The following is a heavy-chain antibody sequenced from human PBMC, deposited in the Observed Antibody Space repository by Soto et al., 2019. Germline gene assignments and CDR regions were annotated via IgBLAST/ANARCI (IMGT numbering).Heavy chain of an antibody. CDR2: IYYSGST. CDR1: GGSISSGGYY. CDR3: ARAVAASSFNYFDY. D-gene: IGHD3-3*02. J-gene: IGHJ4*02. Sequence: SETLSLTCTVSGGSISSGGYYWSWIRQHPGKGLEWIGYIYYSGSTYYNPSLKSRVTISVDTSKNQFSLKLSSVTAADTAVYYCARAVAASSFNYFDYWGKGTLVTVSS. V-gene: IGHV4-31*03.